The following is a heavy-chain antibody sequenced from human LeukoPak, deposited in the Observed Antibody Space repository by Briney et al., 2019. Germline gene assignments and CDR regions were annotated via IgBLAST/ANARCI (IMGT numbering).Heavy chain of an antibody. CDR3: ARDPDDLFVEASWVNPDY. CDR2: ISSSSSYI. V-gene: IGHV3-21*01. CDR1: GFTFSSYS. J-gene: IGHJ4*02. D-gene: IGHD3-3*01. Sequence: GGSLRLSCAASGFTFSSYSMNWVRQAPGKGLEWVSSISSSSSYIYYADSVKGRFTISRDNAKNSLYLQMNSLRAEDTAVYYCARDPDDLFVEASWVNPDYWGQGTLVTVSS.